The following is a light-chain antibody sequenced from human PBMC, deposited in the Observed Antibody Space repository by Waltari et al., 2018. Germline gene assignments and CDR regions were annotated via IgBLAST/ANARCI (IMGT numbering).Light chain of an antibody. J-gene: IGLJ1*01. Sequence: QSALTQPASVSGSPGQSITISCTGTSSDVGGYNYVSWYQQHPGKAPKLMIYDVSKRPSGVSNRSSGSKSGNTASLTISGLQAEDEADYYCSSYTSSSTPLVFGTGTKVTVL. CDR1: SSDVGGYNY. V-gene: IGLV2-14*01. CDR2: DVS. CDR3: SSYTSSSTPLV.